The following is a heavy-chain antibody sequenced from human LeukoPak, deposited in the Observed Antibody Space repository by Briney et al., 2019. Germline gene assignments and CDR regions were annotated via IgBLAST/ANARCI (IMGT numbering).Heavy chain of an antibody. CDR1: GSTFTSFA. D-gene: IGHD3-3*01. J-gene: IGHJ4*02. V-gene: IGHV3-23*01. CDR3: AKDDGSGLFFGVETGAFDY. Sequence: PGGPLRPSWAASGSTFTSFALSWVRQAQGKGLEWVSAISGSGGSTYYADSVKGRFTISRDNSKNTLYLQMNSLRAEDTAVYYCAKDDGSGLFFGVETGAFDYWGQGTLVTVSS. CDR2: ISGSGGST.